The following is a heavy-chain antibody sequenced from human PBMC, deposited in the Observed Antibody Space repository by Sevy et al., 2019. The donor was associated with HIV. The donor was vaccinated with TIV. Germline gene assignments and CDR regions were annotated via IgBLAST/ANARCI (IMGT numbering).Heavy chain of an antibody. CDR3: ARQSWIQLWHNYGMDV. CDR1: GGSISSSSYY. Sequence: SETLSLTCTVSGGSISSSSYYWGWIRQPPGKGLEWIGSIYYSGSTYYNPSLKSRVTISVDTSKNQFSLKLSSVTAADTAVYYCARQSWIQLWHNYGMDVWGQGTTVTVSS. D-gene: IGHD5-18*01. CDR2: IYYSGST. J-gene: IGHJ6*02. V-gene: IGHV4-39*01.